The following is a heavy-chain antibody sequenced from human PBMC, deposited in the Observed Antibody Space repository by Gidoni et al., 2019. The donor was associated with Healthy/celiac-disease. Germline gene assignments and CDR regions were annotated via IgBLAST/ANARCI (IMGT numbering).Heavy chain of an antibody. Sequence: EVQLVESGGGLVKPGGSLRLSCAASGFTFSNAWMSWVRQAPGKGLEWVGSIKSKTDGGTTDYAAPVKGRFTISRDDSKNTLYLQMNSLKTEDTAVYYCTTRGIYYGSGSYYIPDYWGQGTLVTVSS. CDR1: GFTFSNAW. D-gene: IGHD3-10*01. CDR3: TTRGIYYGSGSYYIPDY. V-gene: IGHV3-15*01. J-gene: IGHJ4*02. CDR2: IKSKTDGGTT.